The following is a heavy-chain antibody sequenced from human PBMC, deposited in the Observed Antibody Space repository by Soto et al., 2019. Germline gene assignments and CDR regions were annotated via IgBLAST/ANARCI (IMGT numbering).Heavy chain of an antibody. V-gene: IGHV1-3*01. J-gene: IGHJ5*02. D-gene: IGHD2-21*01. CDR3: ARGGIAQFDP. CDR2: INAGTGNT. CDR1: GYTFIRFFTTYT. Sequence: GASVKVSCKASGYTFIRFFTTYTLHWVRQAPGQRLEWMGWINAGTGNTKYSQKFQGRVTITRDTSASTVYMELSSLRSEDTAVYYCARGGIAQFDPWGQGTRVTVSS.